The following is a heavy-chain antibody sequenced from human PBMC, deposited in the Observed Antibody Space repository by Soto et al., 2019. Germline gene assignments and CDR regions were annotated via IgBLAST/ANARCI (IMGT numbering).Heavy chain of an antibody. D-gene: IGHD1-20*01. J-gene: IGHJ4*02. CDR3: ARVSPHNPYFDY. Sequence: GGSLRLSCAASGFTFSTYGMHWVRQAPGKGLEWVAVIWSDGSNKYYADSVKGRFTISRDNAKNSLYLQMNSLRAEDTAVYYCARVSPHNPYFDYWGQGTLVTVPS. CDR1: GFTFSTYG. CDR2: IWSDGSNK. V-gene: IGHV3-33*01.